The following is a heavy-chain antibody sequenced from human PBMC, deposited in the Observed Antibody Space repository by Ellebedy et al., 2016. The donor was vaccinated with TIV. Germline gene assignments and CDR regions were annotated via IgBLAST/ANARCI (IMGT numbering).Heavy chain of an antibody. Sequence: AASVKVSCKTSGYTFTSYGISWVRQAPGEGLEGMGWINVYNGHTNYIEKLQGRVTLTRDTSTSTAYMELRSLTSDDTAVYYCATDGATGTSTLNYWGQGTLVTVSS. CDR2: INVYNGHT. CDR1: GYTFTSYG. CDR3: ATDGATGTSTLNY. D-gene: IGHD1-7*01. V-gene: IGHV1-18*01. J-gene: IGHJ4*02.